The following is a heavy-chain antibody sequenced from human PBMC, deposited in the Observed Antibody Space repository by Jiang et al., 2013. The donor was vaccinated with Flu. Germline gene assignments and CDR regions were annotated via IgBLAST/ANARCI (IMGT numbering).Heavy chain of an antibody. Sequence: IRQPPGKALEWLALIFWDDDNRYSPSLKSRLTITKDTSKNQVVLTMTNMDPMDTATYYCAHRRYASSSSAYFDYWGQGTLVTVSS. CDR3: AHRRYASSSSAYFDY. V-gene: IGHV2-5*02. CDR2: IFWDDDN. D-gene: IGHD6-6*01. J-gene: IGHJ4*02.